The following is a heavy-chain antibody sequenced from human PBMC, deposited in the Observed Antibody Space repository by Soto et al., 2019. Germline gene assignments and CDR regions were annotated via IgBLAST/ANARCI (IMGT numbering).Heavy chain of an antibody. Sequence: GASVKVSCKASGYTFTSYYMHWVRQAPGQGLDWMGIINPSRGTTGSAQKFQGRVTVTKDTSTSTVYMELSSLRFEDTAVYYCARELDAETGFDYWGQGTLVTVSS. J-gene: IGHJ4*02. CDR1: GYTFTSYY. CDR2: INPSRGTT. D-gene: IGHD5-18*01. CDR3: ARELDAETGFDY. V-gene: IGHV1-46*01.